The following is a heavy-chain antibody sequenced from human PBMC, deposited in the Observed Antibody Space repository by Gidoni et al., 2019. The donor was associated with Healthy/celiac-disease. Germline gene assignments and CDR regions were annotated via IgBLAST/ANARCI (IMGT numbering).Heavy chain of an antibody. V-gene: IGHV3-33*01. CDR2: IWYDGSNK. D-gene: IGHD4-17*01. J-gene: IGHJ6*02. Sequence: QVQLVESGGGVVQPGRSLRLSCPAAGFTFSSYGMHWVRQAPGKGLEWVAVIWYDGSNKYYADSVKGRFTISRDNSKNTLYLQMNSLRAEDTAVYYCARDSSYGDYFDYYYGMDVWGQGTTVTVSS. CDR3: ARDSSYGDYFDYYYGMDV. CDR1: GFTFSSYG.